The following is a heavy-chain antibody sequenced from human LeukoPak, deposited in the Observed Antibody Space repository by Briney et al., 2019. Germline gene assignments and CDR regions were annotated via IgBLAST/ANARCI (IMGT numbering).Heavy chain of an antibody. D-gene: IGHD1-26*01. V-gene: IGHV3-74*01. CDR1: GFTFSSYW. CDR2: INIDGSST. Sequence: GGSLRLSCAASGFTFSSYWMHWVRQAPGKGLVWVSRINIDGSSTSYADSVKGRFPILRDNAKNTLYLQMNSLRAEDTAVYYCARGGSYLSAFDIWGQGTMVTVSS. J-gene: IGHJ3*02. CDR3: ARGGSYLSAFDI.